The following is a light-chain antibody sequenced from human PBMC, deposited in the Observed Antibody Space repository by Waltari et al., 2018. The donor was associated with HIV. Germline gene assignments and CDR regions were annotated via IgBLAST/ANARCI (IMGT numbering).Light chain of an antibody. CDR2: DVS. CDR3: SSYTSSSTYV. Sequence: QSALTQPASVSGSPGQSITLSCTGTTTDVVGYTHSPWYQQHPGNAPKLMIYDVSNRPSGFSNRFSGSKSGNTASLTISGLQAEDEADYYCSSYTSSSTYVFGTGTKVTVL. J-gene: IGLJ1*01. V-gene: IGLV2-14*03. CDR1: TTDVVGYTH.